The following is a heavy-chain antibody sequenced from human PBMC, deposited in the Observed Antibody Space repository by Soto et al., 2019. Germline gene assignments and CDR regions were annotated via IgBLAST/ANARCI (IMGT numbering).Heavy chain of an antibody. D-gene: IGHD4-17*01. V-gene: IGHV4-34*01. CDR1: GGSFSGYY. J-gene: IGHJ3*02. CDR3: AMTTVTTDDAFDI. CDR2: VNHSGST. Sequence: QVQLQQWGAGLLKPSETLSLTCAVYGGSFSGYYWSWIRQPPGKGLEWIGEVNHSGSTNYNPSLKSRVTISVDTSKSQFSLKLSSVTAADTAVYYCAMTTVTTDDAFDIWGQGTMVTVSS.